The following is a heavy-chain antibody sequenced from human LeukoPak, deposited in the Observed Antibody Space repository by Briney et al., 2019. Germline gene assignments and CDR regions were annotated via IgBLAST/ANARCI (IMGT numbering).Heavy chain of an antibody. J-gene: IGHJ5*02. D-gene: IGHD3-10*01. CDR1: GGSISSYY. CDR3: ARGNSGSGSYYP. CDR2: IYTTGST. Sequence: SETLSLTCTVSGGSISSYYWSWIRQPAGKGLEWIGRIYTTGSTNYNPSLKGRVIMSVDTSKNQFSLKLSSVTAADTAVYYCARGNSGSGSYYPWGQGTLVTVSS. V-gene: IGHV4-4*07.